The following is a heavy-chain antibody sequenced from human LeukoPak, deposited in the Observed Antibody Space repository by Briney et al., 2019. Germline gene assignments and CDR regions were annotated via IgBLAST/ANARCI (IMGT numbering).Heavy chain of an antibody. D-gene: IGHD2-2*01. CDR2: IYYSGSA. V-gene: IGHV4-59*05. J-gene: IGHJ5*02. CDR3: ARQRGYCSSTSCSAYNWFDP. Sequence: PSETLSLTCTVSGGSITNYYWSWLRQPPGKGLVWIGSIYYSGSAYYNPSLKSRVTIPVDTSKNQFSLKLSSVTAADTAVYYCARQRGYCSSTSCSAYNWFDPWGQGTLVTVSS. CDR1: GGSITNYY.